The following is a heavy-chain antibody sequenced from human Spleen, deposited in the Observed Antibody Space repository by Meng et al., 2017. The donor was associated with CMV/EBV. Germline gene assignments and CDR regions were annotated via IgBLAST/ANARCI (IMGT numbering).Heavy chain of an antibody. CDR1: GFTFSNYA. J-gene: IGHJ3*02. V-gene: IGHV3-23*01. CDR2: ISGSGGST. D-gene: IGHD1-1*01. Sequence: GESLKISCAASGFTFSNYAMSWVRQAPGKGLEWVSAISGSGGSTYYVDSVKGRFTISRDNSKNTLYLQMNGLRAEDTALYYCARDRATGRGLDIWGQGTMVTVSS. CDR3: ARDRATGRGLDI.